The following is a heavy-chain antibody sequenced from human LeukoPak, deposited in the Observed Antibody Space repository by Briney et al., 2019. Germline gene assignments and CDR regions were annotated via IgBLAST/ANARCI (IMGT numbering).Heavy chain of an antibody. CDR2: IYYSGST. CDR3: ARLGYYYDSSH. V-gene: IGHV4-39*01. Sequence: SETLSLTCTVSGGSISSGGYYWSWIRQPPGKGLEWIGSIYYSGSTYYNPSLKSRVTISVDTSKNQFSLKLSSVTAADTAVYYCARLGYYYDSSHWGQGTLVTVSS. D-gene: IGHD3-22*01. J-gene: IGHJ4*02. CDR1: GGSISSGGYY.